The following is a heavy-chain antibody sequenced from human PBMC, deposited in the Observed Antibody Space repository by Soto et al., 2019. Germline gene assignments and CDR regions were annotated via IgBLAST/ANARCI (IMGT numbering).Heavy chain of an antibody. CDR2: INEDGSEK. CDR3: TRGGGRSECYCCFDY. J-gene: IGHJ4*02. D-gene: IGHD2-21*01. CDR1: GFSLSGYC. V-gene: IGHV3-7*01. Sequence: RGHSCNASGFSLSGYCLTWVRQAPGRGLEWVANINEDGSEKYYVDSVNGRFTISRDNAENSLFLEMNNLRAEDTAVYYCTRGGGRSECYCCFDYGGQLTLGTFAT.